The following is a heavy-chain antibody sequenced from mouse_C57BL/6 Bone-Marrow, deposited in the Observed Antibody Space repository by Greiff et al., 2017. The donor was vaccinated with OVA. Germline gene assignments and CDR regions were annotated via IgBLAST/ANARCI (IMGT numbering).Heavy chain of an antibody. Sequence: DVHLVASGGGLVKPGGSLKLSCAASGFTFSDYGMHWVRQGPEKGLEWVSYISSGSSTTYYAYTVQGLFPIARDNAKNTLFLPMTSLRSEDTAMYYCAKVPYGSSYWYFDVWGTGTTVTVSS. CDR2: ISSGSSTT. J-gene: IGHJ1*03. V-gene: IGHV5-17*01. CDR1: GFTFSDYG. D-gene: IGHD1-1*01. CDR3: AKVPYGSSYWYFDV.